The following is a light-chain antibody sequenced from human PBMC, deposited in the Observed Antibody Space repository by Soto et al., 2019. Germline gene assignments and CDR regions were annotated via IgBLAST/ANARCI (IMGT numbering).Light chain of an antibody. CDR3: QQSYSTPRT. CDR1: QGISTW. Sequence: DMHVAQSPSSVSSSFLDIVSITCLASQGISTWLAWYQQKPGKAPKLLIYAASSLQSGVPSRFSGSGSGTDFTLTISSLQPEDFATYYCQQSYSTPRTFGQGTKVDIK. V-gene: IGKV1-12*01. CDR2: AAS. J-gene: IGKJ1*01.